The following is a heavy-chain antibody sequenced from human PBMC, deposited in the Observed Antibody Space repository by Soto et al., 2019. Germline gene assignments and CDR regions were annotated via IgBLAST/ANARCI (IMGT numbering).Heavy chain of an antibody. CDR3: ARQGQQLVLIYYYYGMDV. D-gene: IGHD6-13*01. CDR1: GDSITSDKW. Sequence: SETLSLTCAVSGDSITSDKWWSWIRQPPGKGLQWIGSIYYSGSTYYNPSLKSRVTISVDTSKNQFSLKLSSVTAADTAVYYCARQGQQLVLIYYYYGMDVWGQGTTVTVSS. CDR2: IYYSGST. V-gene: IGHV4-39*01. J-gene: IGHJ6*02.